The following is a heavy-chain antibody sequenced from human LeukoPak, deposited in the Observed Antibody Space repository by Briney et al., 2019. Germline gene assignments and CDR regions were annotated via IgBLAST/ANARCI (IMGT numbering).Heavy chain of an antibody. D-gene: IGHD5/OR15-5a*01. Sequence: ASLKVSCKVSGDTLSELSMHWVRQAPGKGLEWMGGFDPEDGETIYAQKFQGRFTMTEGTSTDTAYMELRSLRSDDTAVYYCAAGGVYSLLDHWGQGTQVTVSS. V-gene: IGHV1-24*01. CDR2: FDPEDGET. CDR1: GDTLSELS. CDR3: AAGGVYSLLDH. J-gene: IGHJ4*02.